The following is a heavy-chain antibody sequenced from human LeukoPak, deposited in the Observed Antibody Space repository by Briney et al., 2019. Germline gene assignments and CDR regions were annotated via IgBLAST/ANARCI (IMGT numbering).Heavy chain of an antibody. D-gene: IGHD3-16*02. V-gene: IGHV3-21*01. CDR1: GFTLSSNW. CDR2: ISTTSSYI. CDR3: ARDLDREGGIGYY. J-gene: IGHJ4*02. Sequence: PGGSLRLSCAASGFTLSSNWMHWVRQAPGKGLEWVSSISTTSSYIYYADSVKGRFAISRDDAKDSLYLQMNSLRAEDTAVYYCARDLDREGGIGYYWGQGTLVTVSS.